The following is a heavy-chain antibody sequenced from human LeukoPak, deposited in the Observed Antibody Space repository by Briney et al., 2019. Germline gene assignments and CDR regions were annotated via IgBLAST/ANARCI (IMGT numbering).Heavy chain of an antibody. J-gene: IGHJ4*02. V-gene: IGHV5-10-1*01. CDR1: GYSFPIYW. CDR2: IDPSDSYT. CDR3: ARLKRDGYNFDY. D-gene: IGHD5-24*01. Sequence: GESLKISCKGSGYSFPIYWISWVRQMPGKGLEWMGRIDPSDSYTNYSPSSQGHVTISADKSISTAYLQWSSLRASDTAIYYWARLKRDGYNFDYWGQGTLVTVSS.